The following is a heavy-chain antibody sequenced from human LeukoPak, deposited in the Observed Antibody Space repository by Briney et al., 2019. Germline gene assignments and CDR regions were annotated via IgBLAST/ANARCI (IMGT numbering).Heavy chain of an antibody. Sequence: PGGPLELSCAAPGFTFSSFWMRWGRQAPGKGREWVANIKQDGSEKDYVDSVKGRFTISRDNAKNSLYLQMTSLRVEDTALYYCANEIRPNDYWGQGTLVSVSS. V-gene: IGHV3-7*05. D-gene: IGHD3-16*01. CDR2: IKQDGSEK. J-gene: IGHJ4*02. CDR1: GFTFSSFW. CDR3: ANEIRPNDY.